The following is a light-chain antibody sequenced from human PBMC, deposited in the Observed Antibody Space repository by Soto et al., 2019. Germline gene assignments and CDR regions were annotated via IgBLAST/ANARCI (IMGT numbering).Light chain of an antibody. CDR3: QQYRRSSIT. V-gene: IGKV3-20*01. J-gene: IGKJ5*01. Sequence: EIVLTQSPGTLSVSPGERATLSCRASQSVSSSYLAWYQQKRGKAPRLLIYGASSRATGIPDRFSGSGSGTDFTLTITRLEPEDFAVYYCQQYRRSSITFGQGTRLEIK. CDR2: GAS. CDR1: QSVSSSY.